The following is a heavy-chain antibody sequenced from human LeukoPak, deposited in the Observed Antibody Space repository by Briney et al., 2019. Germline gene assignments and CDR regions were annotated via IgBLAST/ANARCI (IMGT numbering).Heavy chain of an antibody. CDR2: IYSSGST. CDR1: GDSISSGDYY. Sequence: PSETLSLTCTVSGDSISSGDYYWSWIRQPAGKGLEWIGRIYSSGSTNYNPSLKSRVTMSVDTSKNQFSLKLSSVTAADTAVYYCARDGPNWGLLWGQGTLVTVSS. D-gene: IGHD7-27*01. CDR3: ARDGPNWGLL. V-gene: IGHV4-61*02. J-gene: IGHJ4*02.